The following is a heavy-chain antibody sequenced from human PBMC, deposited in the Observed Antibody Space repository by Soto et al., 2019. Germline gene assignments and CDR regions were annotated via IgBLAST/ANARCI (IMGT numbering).Heavy chain of an antibody. D-gene: IGHD5-18*01. Sequence: NPSATLSLTCIFSAAIATIGENYWSGVRQAPGKGLEWIGYIYDSGITSYNPSLKSRISLSLERPDNEVSLKMHSVTAADTAVYFCVRDLDHGYTGNVWGPGTLVTGSS. CDR2: IYDSGIT. J-gene: IGHJ3*01. V-gene: IGHV4-30-4*08. CDR1: AAIATIGENY. CDR3: VRDLDHGYTGNV.